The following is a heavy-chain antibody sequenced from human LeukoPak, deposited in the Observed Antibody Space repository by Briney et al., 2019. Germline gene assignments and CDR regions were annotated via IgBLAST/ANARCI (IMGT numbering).Heavy chain of an antibody. Sequence: PGGSLRLSCAASGFTFSNYAMSWVRQAPGKGPEWVSAISGSGGSTYYADSVKGRFTISRDNSKNTLYLQMNSLRAEDTAVYYCAKAYDTYYGDYAPLDYWGQGTLVTVSS. CDR2: ISGSGGST. D-gene: IGHD4-17*01. V-gene: IGHV3-23*01. CDR1: GFTFSNYA. CDR3: AKAYDTYYGDYAPLDY. J-gene: IGHJ4*02.